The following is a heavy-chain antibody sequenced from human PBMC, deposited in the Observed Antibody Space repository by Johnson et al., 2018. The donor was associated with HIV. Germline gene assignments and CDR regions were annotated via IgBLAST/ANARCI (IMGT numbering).Heavy chain of an antibody. V-gene: IGHV3-30*04. CDR3: ARTSCNGARCLGYDPFDV. CDR1: GFTFSSYA. Sequence: QVQLVESGGGVVQPGRSLRLSCAASGFTFSSYAMHWVRQAPGKGLEWVAVISYDGSNKYYADSVKGRFTISRENAKNTLYLELKSLRSEDTAVYYCARTSCNGARCLGYDPFDVWGQGPMVTVSS. J-gene: IGHJ3*01. D-gene: IGHD2-8*01. CDR2: ISYDGSNK.